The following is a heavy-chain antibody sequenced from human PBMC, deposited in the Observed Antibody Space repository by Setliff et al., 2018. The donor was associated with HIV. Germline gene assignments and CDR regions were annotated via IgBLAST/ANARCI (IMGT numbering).Heavy chain of an antibody. V-gene: IGHV4-34*01. CDR1: GGSISNYY. CDR3: ARNPRLRIKPGRTTVNGWLDP. Sequence: PSETLSLTCTVSGGSISNYYWSWIRQPPGKGLEWIGEINHSGSTNYNPSLKSRVTISVDTSKNQFSLKLSSVTAADTAVYYCARNPRLRIKPGRTTVNGWLDPWGQGTLVPSPQ. D-gene: IGHD4-17*01. J-gene: IGHJ5*02. CDR2: INHSGST.